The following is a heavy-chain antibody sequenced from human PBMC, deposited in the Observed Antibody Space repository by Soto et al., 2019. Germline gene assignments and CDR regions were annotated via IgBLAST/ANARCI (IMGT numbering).Heavy chain of an antibody. Sequence: QVQLVESGGGVVQPGRSLRLSCEVSGFTFGHYDMHWVRQAPCKGLEWVALISYDGNKKYYADSVKGRFTIARDNSNNTLYLQMNSLRREDTAVFYCVKDSGQLPAYLDYWGQGTLVTVSS. V-gene: IGHV3-30*18. J-gene: IGHJ4*02. CDR1: GFTFGHYD. CDR3: VKDSGQLPAYLDY. D-gene: IGHD1-1*01. CDR2: ISYDGNKK.